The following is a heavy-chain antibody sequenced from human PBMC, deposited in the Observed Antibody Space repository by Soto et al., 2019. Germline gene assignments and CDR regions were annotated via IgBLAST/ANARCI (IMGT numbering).Heavy chain of an antibody. D-gene: IGHD4-4*01. V-gene: IGHV3-53*01. CDR3: ARNGWGMATVGM. J-gene: IGHJ4*02. CDR2: IYSGGTT. Sequence: GGSLRLSCAASGFTVSNNYMIWFRLPPGKGLEWVSLIYSGGTTYYADSVKGRFTISRDNSKNTLYLQMNSLRVEDTAVYYCARNGWGMATVGMWGPGTLVTAPQ. CDR1: GFTVSNNY.